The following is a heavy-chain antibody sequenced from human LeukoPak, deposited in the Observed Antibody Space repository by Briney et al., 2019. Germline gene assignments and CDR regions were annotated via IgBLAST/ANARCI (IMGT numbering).Heavy chain of an antibody. CDR2: IHYSGSN. Sequence: PSETLSLTCTVSGGSISSHYWSWSRQSPGKGLEWIGYIHYSGSNYYNPSLKSRVTMSVDTSKNQFSLSLTSVTAADTALYYCALGSTGAFGPWGQGTLVTVSS. CDR3: ALGSTGAFGP. J-gene: IGHJ5*02. V-gene: IGHV4-59*11. D-gene: IGHD2-2*01. CDR1: GGSISSHY.